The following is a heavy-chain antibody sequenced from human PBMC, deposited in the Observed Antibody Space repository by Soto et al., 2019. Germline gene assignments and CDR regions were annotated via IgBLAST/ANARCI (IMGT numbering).Heavy chain of an antibody. CDR1: GFTFSSYA. V-gene: IGHV3-30-3*01. CDR3: ARARLDTPALDY. Sequence: QVQLVESGGGVVQPGRSLRLSCAASGFTFSSYAMHWVRQAPGKGLEWVAVISYDGSNKYYADSVKGRFTISRDNSKNTRYLQMNSLRAGDTAVYYCARARLDTPALDYWGQGTLVTVSS. D-gene: IGHD2-2*01. J-gene: IGHJ4*02. CDR2: ISYDGSNK.